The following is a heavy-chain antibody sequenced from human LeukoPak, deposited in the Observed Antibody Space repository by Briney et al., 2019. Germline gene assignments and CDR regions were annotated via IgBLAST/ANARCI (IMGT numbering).Heavy chain of an antibody. D-gene: IGHD1-26*01. CDR1: VSSGLTRW. CDR2: IKEDGSDK. J-gene: IGHJ4*02. Sequence: GGSLRLSCVASVSSGLTRWMNWVRQAPGKGLEWVAIIKEDGSDKYYVDSVKGRFTISRDNAKSSVYLQMNSLRVEDTAVYYCASAAGWDFGYWGQGTLVTVSS. V-gene: IGHV3-7*01. CDR3: ASAAGWDFGY.